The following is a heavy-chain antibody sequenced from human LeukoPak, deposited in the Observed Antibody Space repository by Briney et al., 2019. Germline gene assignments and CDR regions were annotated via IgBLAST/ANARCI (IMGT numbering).Heavy chain of an antibody. Sequence: GGSLGLSCAASGFTFSSYWMHWVRQAPGKGLVWVSRINSDGSSTSYADSVKGRFTISRDNAKNTVNLQMSGLRDEDTAVYYCARPVCGGDCYPYDYWGQGSLVTVSS. CDR3: ARPVCGGDCYPYDY. J-gene: IGHJ4*02. D-gene: IGHD2-21*02. V-gene: IGHV3-74*01. CDR1: GFTFSSYW. CDR2: INSDGSST.